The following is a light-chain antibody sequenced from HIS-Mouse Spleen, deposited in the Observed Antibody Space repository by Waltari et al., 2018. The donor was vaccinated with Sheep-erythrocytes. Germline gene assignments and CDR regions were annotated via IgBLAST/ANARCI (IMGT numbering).Light chain of an antibody. CDR2: EGS. V-gene: IGLV2-23*01. CDR1: SSDVWSYNL. J-gene: IGLJ3*02. Sequence: QSALTQPASVSGSPGQSITLSCTGTSSDVWSYNLVSWYQQPPGKAPKLMIHEGSKRPSGVSNRFSGSKSGNTASLTISGLQAEDEADYYCCSYAGSSTPWVFGGGTKLTVL. CDR3: CSYAGSSTPWV.